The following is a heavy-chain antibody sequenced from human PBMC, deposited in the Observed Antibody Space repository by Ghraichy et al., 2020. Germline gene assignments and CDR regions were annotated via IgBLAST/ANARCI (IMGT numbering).Heavy chain of an antibody. D-gene: IGHD4-17*01. CDR3: ARDTYGDYTLDY. CDR2: IVSSSSTI. Sequence: LSLTCAASGFTFSSYTMNWVRQAPGKGLEWVSYIVSSSSTIYYADSVKGRFTISRDNAKNSLYLHMNSLRDEDTAVYYCARDTYGDYTLDYWGQGTLVTVSS. V-gene: IGHV3-48*02. CDR1: GFTFSSYT. J-gene: IGHJ4*02.